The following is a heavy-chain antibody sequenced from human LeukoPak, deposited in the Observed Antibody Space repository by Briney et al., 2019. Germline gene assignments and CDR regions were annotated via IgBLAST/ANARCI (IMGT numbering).Heavy chain of an antibody. Sequence: GGSLRLSCSASGFTVSSNYMSWVRQAPGKGLEWASVIYSGGSTYYADSVKGRFTISRDNSMNTLYLQMNSLRAEDTAVYYCARHAYDSSGYYSPIGYWGQGTLVTVSS. D-gene: IGHD3-22*01. CDR2: IYSGGST. CDR3: ARHAYDSSGYYSPIGY. V-gene: IGHV3-53*01. J-gene: IGHJ4*02. CDR1: GFTVSSNY.